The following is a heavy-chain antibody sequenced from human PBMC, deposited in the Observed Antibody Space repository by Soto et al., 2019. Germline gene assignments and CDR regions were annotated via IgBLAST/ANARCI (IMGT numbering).Heavy chain of an antibody. D-gene: IGHD2-15*01. CDR1: GFTFSSYA. J-gene: IGHJ6*02. CDR3: AKVSCSGGSCYSSYYYGMDV. V-gene: IGHV3-23*01. Sequence: EVQLLESGGGLVQPGGSLRLSCAASGFTFSSYAMSWVRQAPGKGLEWVSAISGSGGSTYYADSVKGRFTISRDNSTNTLYLQMNSLRAEDTAVYYCAKVSCSGGSCYSSYYYGMDVWGQGTTVTVSS. CDR2: ISGSGGST.